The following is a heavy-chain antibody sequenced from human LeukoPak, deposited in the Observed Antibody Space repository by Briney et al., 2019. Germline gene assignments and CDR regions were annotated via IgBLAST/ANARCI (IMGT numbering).Heavy chain of an antibody. Sequence: SETLSPTCTVSDGSISSYYWSWIRQPPGKGLEWIGYIYYSGSTNFNPSLKSRVTISVDTSKNQFSLKLSSVTAADTAVYYCARDRWFGELSYWFDPWGQGTLVTVSS. CDR3: ARDRWFGELSYWFDP. V-gene: IGHV4-59*01. CDR1: DGSISSYY. CDR2: IYYSGST. D-gene: IGHD3-10*01. J-gene: IGHJ5*02.